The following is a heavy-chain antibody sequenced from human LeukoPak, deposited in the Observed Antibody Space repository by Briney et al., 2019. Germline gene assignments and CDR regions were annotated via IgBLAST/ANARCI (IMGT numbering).Heavy chain of an antibody. J-gene: IGHJ1*01. CDR2: INPNSGGT. D-gene: IGHD3-22*01. CDR3: ASRDSSGPEYFQH. Sequence: ASVKVSCKASGYTFTGYYMHWVRHAPGQGLEWMGWINPNSGGTNYAQKFQGRVTMTRDTSISTAYMELSRLRSDDTAVYYCASRDSSGPEYFQHWGQGTLVTVSS. V-gene: IGHV1-2*02. CDR1: GYTFTGYY.